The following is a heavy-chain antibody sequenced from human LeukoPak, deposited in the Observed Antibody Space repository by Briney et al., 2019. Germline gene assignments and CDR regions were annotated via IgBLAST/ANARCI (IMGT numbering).Heavy chain of an antibody. CDR3: ARDNRIYGDYLGGHFQH. CDR2: ISYDGSNK. CDR1: GFTFSSYA. J-gene: IGHJ1*01. Sequence: PGGSLRLSCAASGFTFSSYAMHWVRQAPGKGLEWVAVISYDGSNKYYADSVKGRFTISRDNSKNTLYLQMNSLRAEDTAVYYCARDNRIYGDYLGGHFQHWGQGTLVTVSS. D-gene: IGHD4-17*01. V-gene: IGHV3-30*04.